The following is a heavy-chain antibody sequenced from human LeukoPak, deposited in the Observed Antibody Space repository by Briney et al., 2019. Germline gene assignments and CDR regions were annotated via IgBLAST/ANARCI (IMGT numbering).Heavy chain of an antibody. Sequence: AGGSLRLSCAVSGITLSNYGMAWVRQAPGKGLEWVASLSASGGGTSYADSVRGRFTISRDNAKNTLYLPMNSLRAEDTAVYFCAKRGVVIRVILVGFHKEAYYFDSWGQGVLVTVSS. CDR2: LSASGGGT. CDR3: AKRGVVIRVILVGFHKEAYYFDS. J-gene: IGHJ4*02. CDR1: GITLSNYG. D-gene: IGHD3-22*01. V-gene: IGHV3-23*01.